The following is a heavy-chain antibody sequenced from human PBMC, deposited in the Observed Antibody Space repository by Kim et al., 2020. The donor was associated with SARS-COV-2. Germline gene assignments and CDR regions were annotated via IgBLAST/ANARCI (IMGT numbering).Heavy chain of an antibody. J-gene: IGHJ4*01. CDR3: ARTRSCRSTSCYVYY. V-gene: IGHV3-23*01. Sequence: GGSLRLSCVTSGFTFGTYAMSWVRQAPEKGLEWVSGISSSGGSTYYADSVKGRFTISRDSSKNTLYLQMVSLRVDDTALYYCARTRSCRSTSCYVYYWG. CDR1: GFTFGTYA. CDR2: ISSSGGST. D-gene: IGHD2-2*01.